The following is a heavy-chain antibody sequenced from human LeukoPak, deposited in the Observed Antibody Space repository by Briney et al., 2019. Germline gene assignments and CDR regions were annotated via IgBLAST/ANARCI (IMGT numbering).Heavy chain of an antibody. CDR3: ARDRITMVRGVTPYYFDY. V-gene: IGHV4-34*01. CDR1: GGSFSGYY. J-gene: IGHJ4*02. CDR2: INHSGST. D-gene: IGHD3-10*01. Sequence: KTSETLSLTCAVYGGSFSGYYWSWIRQPPGKGLEWIGEINHSGSTNYNPSLKSRVTISVDTSKNQFSLKLSSVTAADTAVYYCARDRITMVRGVTPYYFDYWGQGTLVTVSS.